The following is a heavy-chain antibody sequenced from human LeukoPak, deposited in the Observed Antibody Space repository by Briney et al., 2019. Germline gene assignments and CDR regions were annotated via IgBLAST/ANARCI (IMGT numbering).Heavy chain of an antibody. CDR3: ARQCYYYDSNESCDY. Sequence: GGSLRLSCAASGFTFSSYSMNWVRQAPGEGLEWGSSITIGSYIYYADSVKGRFTISRDNAKNSLYLQMNSLRAEDTAVYYCARQCYYYDSNESCDYWGQGTLVTVSS. CDR1: GFTFSSYS. D-gene: IGHD3-22*01. CDR2: ITIGSYI. J-gene: IGHJ4*02. V-gene: IGHV3-21*01.